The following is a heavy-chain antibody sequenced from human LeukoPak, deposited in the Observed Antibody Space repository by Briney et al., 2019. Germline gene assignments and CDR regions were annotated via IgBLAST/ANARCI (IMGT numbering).Heavy chain of an antibody. Sequence: SETLSLTCTVSGGSISHYYWSWIRRPPGKGLEWIAYINYSGNTDYNPSLKSRVTISVDTSKNHFSLKLNSVTAADTAVYYCARLNVLDSSVLHHFDHWGQGTLVTVSS. CDR2: INYSGNT. D-gene: IGHD6-13*01. V-gene: IGHV4-59*08. CDR3: ARLNVLDSSVLHHFDH. CDR1: GGSISHYY. J-gene: IGHJ4*02.